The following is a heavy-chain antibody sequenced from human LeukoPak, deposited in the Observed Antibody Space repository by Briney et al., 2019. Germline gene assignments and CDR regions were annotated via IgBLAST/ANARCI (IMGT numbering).Heavy chain of an antibody. V-gene: IGHV4-59*11. Sequence: PSETLSLTCTVSGGSISSHYWSWIRQPPGKGLEWIGYIDYSGSTNYNPSLKSRVTISVDTSKNQFSLKLSSVTAADTAAYYCARVYSWFGDTPIDYWGQGTLVTVSS. CDR3: ARVYSWFGDTPIDY. J-gene: IGHJ4*02. CDR2: IDYSGST. D-gene: IGHD3-10*01. CDR1: GGSISSHY.